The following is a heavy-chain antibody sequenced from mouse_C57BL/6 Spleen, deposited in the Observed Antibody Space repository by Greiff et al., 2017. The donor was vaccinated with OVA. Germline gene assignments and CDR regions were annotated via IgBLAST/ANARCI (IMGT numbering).Heavy chain of an antibody. CDR2: IYPGSGNT. Sequence: VQLQQSGAELVRPGASVKLSCKASGYTFTDYYINWVKQRPGQGLEWIARIYPGSGNTYYNEKFKGKATLIADKSSSTAYMQLRSLTSEDTAVYFCARGNYGHYFDYWGQGTTLTVSS. CDR3: ARGNYGHYFDY. V-gene: IGHV1-76*01. D-gene: IGHD2-1*01. CDR1: GYTFTDYY. J-gene: IGHJ2*01.